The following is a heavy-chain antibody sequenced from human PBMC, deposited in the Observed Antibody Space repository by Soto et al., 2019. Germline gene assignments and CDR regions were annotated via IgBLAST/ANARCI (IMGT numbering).Heavy chain of an antibody. CDR1: GYSFTSYW. Sequence: GDSLKISCKGSGYSFTSYWINWVRQMPGKGLEWMGRIDPSDSYTNYSPSFQGHVTISADKSISTAYLQWSSLKASDTAMYYCASSPVYCSSTSCSDYWGQGTLVTVSS. CDR2: IDPSDSYT. CDR3: ASSPVYCSSTSCSDY. D-gene: IGHD2-2*01. V-gene: IGHV5-10-1*01. J-gene: IGHJ4*02.